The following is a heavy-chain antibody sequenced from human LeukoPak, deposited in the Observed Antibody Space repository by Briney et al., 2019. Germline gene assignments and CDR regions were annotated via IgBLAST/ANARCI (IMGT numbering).Heavy chain of an antibody. Sequence: DSVKVSCKASGYTFTSYAMNWVRQSPGQGLGWMGWIHTKTGNPTYAQGHTPRIVCSLSPSVTTAYLQISSLKAEDTAVYYCARDAHYYYGSGRSLDYWGQGTLVTVSS. CDR2: IHTKTGNP. V-gene: IGHV7-4-1*02. D-gene: IGHD3-10*01. CDR1: GYTFTSYA. J-gene: IGHJ4*02. CDR3: ARDAHYYYGSGRSLDY.